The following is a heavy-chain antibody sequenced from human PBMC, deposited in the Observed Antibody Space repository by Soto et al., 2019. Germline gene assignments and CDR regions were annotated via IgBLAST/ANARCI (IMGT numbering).Heavy chain of an antibody. CDR1: GYTFTSYA. CDR3: ARVYCISTSCYGWFDP. J-gene: IGHJ5*02. D-gene: IGHD2-2*01. CDR2: INAGNGNT. Sequence: ASVKVSCKASGYTFTSYAMHWVRQAPGQRLEWMGWINAGNGNTKYSQKFQGRVSMTRNTSISTAYMELSSLRSEDTAVYYCARVYCISTSCYGWFDPWGQGTLVTVSS. V-gene: IGHV1-3*01.